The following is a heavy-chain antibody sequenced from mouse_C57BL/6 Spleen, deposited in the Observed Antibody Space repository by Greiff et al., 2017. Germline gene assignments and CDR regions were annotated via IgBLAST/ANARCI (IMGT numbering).Heavy chain of an antibody. D-gene: IGHD1-1*01. Sequence: VQLQQSGPELVKPGASVKIPCKASGYTFTDYNMDWVKQSHGKSLEWIGDINPNNGGTIYNQKFKGKATLTVDKSSSTAYMELRSLTSEDTAVYYCARNPLPLITTVVADWYFDVWGTGTTVTVSS. CDR3: ARNPLPLITTVVADWYFDV. CDR1: GYTFTDYN. J-gene: IGHJ1*03. V-gene: IGHV1-18*01. CDR2: INPNNGGT.